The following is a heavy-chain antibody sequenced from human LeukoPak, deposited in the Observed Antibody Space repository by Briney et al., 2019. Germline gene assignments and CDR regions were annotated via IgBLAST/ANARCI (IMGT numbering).Heavy chain of an antibody. CDR2: IIPIFGTA. D-gene: IGHD3-10*01. CDR3: ARGPTVRGVHDY. Sequence: ASVKVSCKASGGTFSSYAISWVRQAPGQGLEWMGGIIPIFGTANYAQKFQGGVTITADESTSTAYMELSSLRSEDTAVYYCARGPTVRGVHDYWGQGTLVTVSS. V-gene: IGHV1-69*13. CDR1: GGTFSSYA. J-gene: IGHJ4*02.